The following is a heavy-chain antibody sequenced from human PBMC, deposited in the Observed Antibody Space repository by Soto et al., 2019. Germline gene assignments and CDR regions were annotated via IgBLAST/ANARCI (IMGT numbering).Heavy chain of an antibody. CDR3: ARAGSNYFASGSNLPYYMDV. CDR1: VFTFSSYW. Sequence: SLRLSCEASVFTFSSYWITWVRPAPGKGLEWVANIKQDGSEKYYVESVKGRFSISRDNAKNSLYLQMNSLRAEDTAVYYCARAGSNYFASGSNLPYYMDVWGKGTTVTVSS. J-gene: IGHJ6*03. V-gene: IGHV3-7*01. CDR2: IKQDGSEK. D-gene: IGHD3-10*01.